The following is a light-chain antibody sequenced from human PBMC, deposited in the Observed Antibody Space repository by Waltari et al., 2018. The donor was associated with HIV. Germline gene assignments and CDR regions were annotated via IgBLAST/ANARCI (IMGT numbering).Light chain of an antibody. CDR3: CSYAGSSTSWV. V-gene: IGLV2-23*01. CDR2: EGS. J-gene: IGLJ3*02. CDR1: SSDVGSYNL. Sequence: QSALTQPASVYGSPGQSITISCTGTSSDVGSYNLVSWYQQHPGKAPKLMIYEGSKRPSGVSNRFSGSKSGNTASLTISGLQAEDEADYYCCSYAGSSTSWVFGGGTKLTVL.